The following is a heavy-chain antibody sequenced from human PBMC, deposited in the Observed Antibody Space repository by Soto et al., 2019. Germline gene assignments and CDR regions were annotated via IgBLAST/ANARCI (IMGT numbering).Heavy chain of an antibody. D-gene: IGHD2-21*02. Sequence: PEGSLRGSSVAPGFTLSSNSMHWVRQAPGKGLEWVAVIWYDGSNKYYADSVKGRFTTSRDNSKNTLYLQMNSLRAEDTAVYYCARVSHRKEVTGYWRQVTVVTMSS. CDR1: GFTLSSNS. CDR3: ARVSHRKEVTGY. V-gene: IGHV3-33*01. J-gene: IGHJ4*02. CDR2: IWYDGSNK.